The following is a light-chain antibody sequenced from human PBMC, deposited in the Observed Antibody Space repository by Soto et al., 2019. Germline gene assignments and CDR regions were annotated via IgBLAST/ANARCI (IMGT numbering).Light chain of an antibody. V-gene: IGLV7-46*01. CDR2: DTS. Sequence: QAVVTQEPALTVTTGGTVSLTCASSTGAVTSGQYPSWFEQKPGQAPRTLIYDTSKKHSWTPARFSGSLLGGKAVLTLSGAHPEDEAEYYCLFLYSDSRDVFGTGTKVTVL. CDR3: LFLYSDSRDV. CDR1: TGAVTSGQY. J-gene: IGLJ1*01.